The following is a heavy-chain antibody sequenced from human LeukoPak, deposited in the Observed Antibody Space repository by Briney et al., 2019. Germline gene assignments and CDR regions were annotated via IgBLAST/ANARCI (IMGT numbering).Heavy chain of an antibody. CDR2: ISSSGSYI. D-gene: IGHD6-19*01. CDR1: GFTFSSYA. J-gene: IGHJ4*02. V-gene: IGHV3-21*01. Sequence: PGGSLRLSCAASGFTASGFTFSSYAMSWVRQAPGKGLEWVSSISSSGSYIYYADSVKGRFTISRDNAKNSLYLQVNSLRAEDTAVYYCARASGSSGWYPFDYWGQGTLVTVSS. CDR3: ARASGSSGWYPFDY.